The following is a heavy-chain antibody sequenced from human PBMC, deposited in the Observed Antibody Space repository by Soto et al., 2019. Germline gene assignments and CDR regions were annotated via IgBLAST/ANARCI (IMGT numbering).Heavy chain of an antibody. Sequence: QVQLVQSGIEVKKPGASLHLSCKASGYTFSDYQMHWVRQATGQRLEWMRVVKPHDGTTFYAQRFQGRVTMTRDSSTSTVYMDLSRLTFEDTAIYYCVRETGGFEDWGQGTLVTVSS. V-gene: IGHV1-46*01. CDR2: VKPHDGTT. CDR1: GYTFSDYQ. CDR3: VRETGGFED. J-gene: IGHJ4*02. D-gene: IGHD3-10*01.